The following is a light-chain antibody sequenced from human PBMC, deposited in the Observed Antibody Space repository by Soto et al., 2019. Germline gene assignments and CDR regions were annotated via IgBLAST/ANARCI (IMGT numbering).Light chain of an antibody. J-gene: IGKJ1*01. CDR3: LQHHTYPWT. Sequence: DIQMTQSPSSLSASVGDRVTITCRTNQDIRNDLGWFQQQPGKAPKRLISGAYILESGVPPRFSGFGSGTEFTLTISSLQPEDFATYYCLQHHTYPWTFGQGTKVEIK. CDR1: QDIRND. V-gene: IGKV1-17*01. CDR2: GAY.